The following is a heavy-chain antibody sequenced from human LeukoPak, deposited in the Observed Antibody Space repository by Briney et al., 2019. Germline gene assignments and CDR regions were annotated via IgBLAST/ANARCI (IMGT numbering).Heavy chain of an antibody. Sequence: PSETLSLTCAVSGGSLSSGGYSWSWVRQPPGTGLEWIGYIYHSGSTYYNPSLKSRVTISVDRSKNQFSLKLSSVTAADTAVYYCARVGYNWFDPWGQGTLVTVSS. V-gene: IGHV4-30-2*01. J-gene: IGHJ5*02. CDR2: IYHSGST. CDR1: GGSLSSGGYS. CDR3: ARVGYNWFDP.